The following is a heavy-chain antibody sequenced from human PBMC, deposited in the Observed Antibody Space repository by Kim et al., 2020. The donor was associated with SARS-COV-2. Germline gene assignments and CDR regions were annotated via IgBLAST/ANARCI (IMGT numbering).Heavy chain of an antibody. V-gene: IGHV3-23*01. CDR2: ISGSGGST. Sequence: GGSLRLSCAASGFTFSSYAMSWVRQAPGKGLEWVSAISGSGGSTYYADSVKGRFTISRDNSKNTLYLQMNSLRAEDTAVYYCAKDQTGYYGSGSYYVYWGQGTLVTVSS. CDR1: GFTFSSYA. J-gene: IGHJ4*02. D-gene: IGHD3-10*01. CDR3: AKDQTGYYGSGSYYVY.